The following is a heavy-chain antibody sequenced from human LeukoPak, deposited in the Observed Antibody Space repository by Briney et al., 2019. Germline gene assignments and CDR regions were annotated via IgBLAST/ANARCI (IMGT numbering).Heavy chain of an antibody. J-gene: IGHJ4*02. CDR2: INPNSGGT. Sequence: ASVKVSCKTSGYSFSDHYMHWVRQAPGQGLEWMGWINPNSGGTNYAQKFQGRVTMTRDTSISTAYMELSRLRSDDTAVYYCARVEAVAGTWCYWGQGTLVTVSS. D-gene: IGHD6-19*01. CDR1: GYSFSDHY. CDR3: ARVEAVAGTWCY. V-gene: IGHV1-2*02.